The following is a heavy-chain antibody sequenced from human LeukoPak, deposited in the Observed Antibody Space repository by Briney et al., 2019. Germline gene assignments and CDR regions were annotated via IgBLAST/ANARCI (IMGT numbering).Heavy chain of an antibody. CDR1: ASTFSTYW. D-gene: IGHD5-18*01. CDR2: IKQDGSEK. J-gene: IGHJ4*02. CDR3: VRDRDSYGRRADH. Sequence: QSGGSLRLSCAAAASTFSTYWTSWVSQAPGKGLEWVANIKQDGSEKTYVDSVKGRFIISRDNVENSLYLQMNSLRVEDTAVYYCVRDRDSYGRRADHWGQGTLVTVAS. V-gene: IGHV3-7*01.